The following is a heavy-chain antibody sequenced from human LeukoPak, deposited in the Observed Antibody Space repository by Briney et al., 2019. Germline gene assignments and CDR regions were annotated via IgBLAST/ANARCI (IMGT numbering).Heavy chain of an antibody. Sequence: GGSLRLSCAASGFTFSSYWMSWVRQAPGKGLEWVANIKQDGSEKYYVDSVKGRFTISRDNAKNSLYLQMNSLRAEDTAVCYCARRSGITMVRGVIDYWGQGTLVTVSS. D-gene: IGHD3-10*01. V-gene: IGHV3-7*01. CDR1: GFTFSSYW. CDR3: ARRSGITMVRGVIDY. CDR2: IKQDGSEK. J-gene: IGHJ4*02.